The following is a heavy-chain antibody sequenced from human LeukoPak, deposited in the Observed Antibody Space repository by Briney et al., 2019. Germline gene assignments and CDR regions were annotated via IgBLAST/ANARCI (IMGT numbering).Heavy chain of an antibody. CDR2: IRSKTNSYAT. Sequence: GRSLRLSCAASGFTFSGSAMHWVRQASGKGLEWVGRIRSKTNSYATSYAASVKGRFALSRDDSKNTAYLQMNSLKTEDTAVYYCARWFGDGYYYYMDVWGKGTTVTISS. CDR3: ARWFGDGYYYYMDV. D-gene: IGHD3-10*01. CDR1: GFTFSGSA. J-gene: IGHJ6*03. V-gene: IGHV3-73*01.